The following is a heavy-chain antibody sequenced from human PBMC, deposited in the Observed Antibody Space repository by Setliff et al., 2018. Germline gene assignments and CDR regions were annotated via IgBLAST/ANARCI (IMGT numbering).Heavy chain of an antibody. Sequence: KTSETLSLTCTVSGASITTSNSYWGWIRQPPGKGLEWIAHIYYSGNTFYNPSLGSRLTISGDTSKNSLHLQMDSLRAEDTALYYCARGGPYYSGWYAIEYWGQGALVTVSS. D-gene: IGHD6-19*01. V-gene: IGHV4-39*06. CDR3: ARGGPYYSGWYAIEY. J-gene: IGHJ4*01. CDR2: IYYSGNT. CDR1: GASITTSNSY.